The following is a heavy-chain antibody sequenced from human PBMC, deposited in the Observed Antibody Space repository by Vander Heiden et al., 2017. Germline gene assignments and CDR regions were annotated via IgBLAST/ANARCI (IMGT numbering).Heavy chain of an antibody. CDR3: ARTVSLNYGMDV. CDR1: GFTVSSNY. V-gene: IGHV3-53*01. D-gene: IGHD3-16*02. Sequence: EVQLVESGGGLIQPGRSLRLSCAASGFTVSSNYMSWVGQAPGKGLEWVSVIYSGGSTYYADSVKGRFTISRDNSKNTLYLQMNSLRAEDTAVYYCARTVSLNYGMDVWGQGTTVTVSS. J-gene: IGHJ6*02. CDR2: IYSGGST.